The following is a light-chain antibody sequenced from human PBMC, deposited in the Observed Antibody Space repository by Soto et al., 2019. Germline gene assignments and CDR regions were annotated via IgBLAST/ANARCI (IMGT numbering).Light chain of an antibody. CDR3: QQSYSTPH. J-gene: IGKJ4*01. CDR1: QSISSY. Sequence: DIQMTESPSSLSASVGDSVTITCRASQSISSYLNWYQQKPGKAPKLMIYAASSLQSRGPSRFSGSRSGTDFTLTISSLQPEDFATYYCQQSYSTPHFGGGTKVDIK. V-gene: IGKV1-39*01. CDR2: AAS.